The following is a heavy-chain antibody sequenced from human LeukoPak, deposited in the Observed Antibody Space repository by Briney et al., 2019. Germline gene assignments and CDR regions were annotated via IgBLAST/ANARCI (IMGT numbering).Heavy chain of an antibody. Sequence: GGSLRLSCAASGFTFTIYAMSWVRQSPGKGLEWVSSISDRGDRTYYADSVKGRFTISRDNSRNTLYLQVNSLRAEDTAVYYCAKSGSVPPDYWGQGTLVTVSS. CDR1: GFTFTIYA. J-gene: IGHJ4*02. CDR2: ISDRGDRT. D-gene: IGHD2-2*01. V-gene: IGHV3-23*01. CDR3: AKSGSVPPDY.